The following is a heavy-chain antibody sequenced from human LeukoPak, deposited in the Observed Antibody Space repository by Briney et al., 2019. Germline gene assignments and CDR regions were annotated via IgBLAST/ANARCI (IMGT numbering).Heavy chain of an antibody. Sequence: PGGSLRLSCAASGFTFSSYGMHWVRQAPGKGLEWVAFIRYDGSNKYYADSVKGRFTISRDNSKNTLCLQMNSLRAEDTAVYYCAKDRIHYYYMDVWGKGTTVTVSS. J-gene: IGHJ6*03. CDR3: AKDRIHYYYMDV. CDR2: IRYDGSNK. CDR1: GFTFSSYG. V-gene: IGHV3-30*02.